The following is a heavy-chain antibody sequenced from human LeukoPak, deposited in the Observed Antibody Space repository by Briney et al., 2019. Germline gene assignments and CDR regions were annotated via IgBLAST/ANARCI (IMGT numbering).Heavy chain of an antibody. D-gene: IGHD3-22*01. J-gene: IGHJ4*02. Sequence: GGSLRLSCAACGFTFSSYGMHWVRQAPGKGLEWVAFIRYDGSNKYYADSVKGRFTISRDNSKNTLYLQMNSLRAEDTAVYCCAKSIPYYYDSCGYPDYWGQGTLVTVSS. CDR1: GFTFSSYG. CDR2: IRYDGSNK. CDR3: AKSIPYYYDSCGYPDY. V-gene: IGHV3-30*02.